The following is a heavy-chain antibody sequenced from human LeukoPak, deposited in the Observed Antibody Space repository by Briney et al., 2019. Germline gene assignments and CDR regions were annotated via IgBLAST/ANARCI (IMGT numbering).Heavy chain of an antibody. CDR2: VHYSGST. V-gene: IGHV4-59*01. J-gene: IGHJ4*02. D-gene: IGHD6-13*01. CDR3: VGGYSSSWYYFDY. CDR1: GGSISSYY. Sequence: PSETLSLTCTVSGGSISSYYWSWIRQPPGKGLEWIGYVHYSGSTNYNPSLKSRVTISVDTSKNQFSLKLSSVTAADTAVYYCVGGYSSSWYYFDYWGQGTLVTVSS.